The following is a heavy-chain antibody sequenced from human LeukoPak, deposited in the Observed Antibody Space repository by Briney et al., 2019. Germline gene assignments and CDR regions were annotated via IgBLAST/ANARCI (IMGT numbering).Heavy chain of an antibody. CDR2: IIPIFGTA. Sequence: SVKVSCKASGGTFSSYAISWVRQAPGQGLEWMGGIIPIFGTANYAQKFQGRVTITTDESTSTAYMELSSLRSEDTAVYYCARAASTGTFDYYYYYMDVWGKGTTGTVSS. V-gene: IGHV1-69*05. CDR1: GGTFSSYA. D-gene: IGHD1-1*01. CDR3: ARAASTGTFDYYYYYMDV. J-gene: IGHJ6*03.